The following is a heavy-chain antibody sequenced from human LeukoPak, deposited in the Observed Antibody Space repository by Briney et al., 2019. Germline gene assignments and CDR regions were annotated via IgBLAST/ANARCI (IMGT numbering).Heavy chain of an antibody. CDR2: IFHSGSS. J-gene: IGHJ5*02. CDR3: ARELWFVNAPGSWFNP. CDR1: GDSISSGDYS. Sequence: SETLSLTCAVSGDSISSGDYSWSWIRQPSGKGLEWIGYIFHSGSSYYNPSLKSRVTISVDRSKNQFSLRLTSVTAADTAVYYCARELWFVNAPGSWFNPWGQGTLVTVSS. D-gene: IGHD3-10*01. V-gene: IGHV4-30-2*01.